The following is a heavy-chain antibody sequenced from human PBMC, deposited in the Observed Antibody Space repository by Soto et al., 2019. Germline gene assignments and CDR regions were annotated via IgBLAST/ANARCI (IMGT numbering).Heavy chain of an antibody. V-gene: IGHV3-21*01. J-gene: IGHJ6*02. CDR1: GFTFSSYS. CDR2: ISSSSSYI. CDR3: VRGLYCSGGSCYSHYYYGMDV. Sequence: ESGGGLVKPGGSLRLSCAASGFTFSSYSMNWVRQAPGKGLEWVSSISSSSSYIYYADSVKGRFTISRDNAKNSLYLQMNSLRAEDTAVYYCVRGLYCSGGSCYSHYYYGMDVWGQGTTVTVSS. D-gene: IGHD2-15*01.